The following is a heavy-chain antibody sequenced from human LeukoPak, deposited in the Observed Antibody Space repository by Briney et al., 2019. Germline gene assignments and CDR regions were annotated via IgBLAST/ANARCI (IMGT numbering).Heavy chain of an antibody. J-gene: IGHJ4*02. CDR2: IYYSGST. D-gene: IGHD3-22*01. CDR3: ARQGYYYDSSGYLDY. CDR1: GGSISSSSYY. Sequence: PSETLSLTCTVSGGSISSSSYYWGWIRQPPGKGLEWIGSIYYSGSTYYNPSLKSRVTISVDTSKNQFSLKLSSVTAADTAVYYCARQGYYYDSSGYLDYWGQGTLVTVSS. V-gene: IGHV4-39*01.